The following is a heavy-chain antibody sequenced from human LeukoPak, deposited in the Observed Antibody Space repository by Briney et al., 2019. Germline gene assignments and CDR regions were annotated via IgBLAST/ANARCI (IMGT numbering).Heavy chain of an antibody. CDR1: GGSFSGYY. Sequence: SETLSLTCAVYGGSFSGYYWSWIRQPPGKGLEWIGEINHSGSTNYTPSLKSRVTLSLDTSKNQFSLKLSSVTAADTAVYYCARGPSKGRARAAFDIWGQGTMVTVSS. CDR3: ARGPSKGRARAAFDI. J-gene: IGHJ3*02. CDR2: INHSGST. V-gene: IGHV4-34*01.